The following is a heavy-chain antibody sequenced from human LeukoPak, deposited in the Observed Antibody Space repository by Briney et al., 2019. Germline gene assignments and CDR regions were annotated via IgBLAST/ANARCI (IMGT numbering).Heavy chain of an antibody. V-gene: IGHV3-53*01. CDR1: GFTVSSNY. J-gene: IGHJ3*02. CDR2: IYSGGST. D-gene: IGHD3-10*01. CDR3: AREGVPNAFDI. Sequence: PGGSLRLSCAASGFTVSSNYMSWVRQAPGKGLEWVSVIYSGGSTYYADSVKGRFTISRDNSKNTLYLQMNSLRAEDTAVYYCAREGVPNAFDIWGQGTMVTVSS.